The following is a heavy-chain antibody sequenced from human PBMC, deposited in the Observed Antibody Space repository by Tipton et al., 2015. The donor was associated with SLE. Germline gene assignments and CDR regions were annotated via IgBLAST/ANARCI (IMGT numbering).Heavy chain of an antibody. J-gene: IGHJ4*02. CDR2: IWYDGSNK. D-gene: IGHD3-3*01. CDR1: GFTFSSYG. V-gene: IGHV3-33*06. Sequence: SLRLSCAASGFTFSSYGMHWVRQAPGKGLEWVAVIWYDGSNKYYADSVKGRFTISRDNSKNTLYLQMNSLRAEDTAIYYCAKGLFYELDYWGQGTLVTVSS. CDR3: AKGLFYELDY.